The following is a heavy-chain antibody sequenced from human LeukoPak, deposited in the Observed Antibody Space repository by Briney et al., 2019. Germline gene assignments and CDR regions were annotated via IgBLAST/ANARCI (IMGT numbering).Heavy chain of an antibody. CDR3: ARELWPGDY. CDR1: GFTFYDYG. J-gene: IGHJ4*02. V-gene: IGHV3-20*04. CDR2: LNWYADGT. D-gene: IGHD5-18*01. Sequence: GGPLRLSCAASGFTFYDYGMTWVRQAPGKGLEWVSGLNWYADGTGYADSVKGRFTISRDNAKNSLYLQMNSLRAEDTAVYYCARELWPGDYWGQGTLVTVSS.